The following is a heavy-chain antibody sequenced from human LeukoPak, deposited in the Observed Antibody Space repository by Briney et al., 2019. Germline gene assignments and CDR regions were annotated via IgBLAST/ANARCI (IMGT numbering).Heavy chain of an antibody. V-gene: IGHV4-39*01. Sequence: SETLSLTCIVSGDSISSSDYYWGWIRQPPGEGLEWIALINYSGRTFYNPSLRSRVTISVDMSRNQFSLRLTSVTATDTAVYYCARRRKDLNWFDPWGQGTLSSSPQ. J-gene: IGHJ5*02. CDR3: ARRRKDLNWFDP. CDR1: GDSISSSDYY. CDR2: INYSGRT.